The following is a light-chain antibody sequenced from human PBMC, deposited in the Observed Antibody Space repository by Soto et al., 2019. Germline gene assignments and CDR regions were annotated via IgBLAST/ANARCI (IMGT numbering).Light chain of an antibody. CDR1: QSISSW. CDR3: QLYNSYSKT. Sequence: DIQMTQSPSTLSASLGDRVTITCRASQSISSWLAWYQQKPGKVPKLLIYKASTLESGVPPRFSGSGSGTDFTLTISSLQPDDFATYYCQLYNSYSKTFGQGTKVDIK. J-gene: IGKJ1*01. CDR2: KAS. V-gene: IGKV1-5*03.